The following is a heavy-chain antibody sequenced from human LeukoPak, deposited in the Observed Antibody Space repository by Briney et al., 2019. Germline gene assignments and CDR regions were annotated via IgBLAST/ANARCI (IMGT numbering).Heavy chain of an antibody. CDR3: ARRDCVGDCYSNWFDP. CDR2: INPRGGST. J-gene: IGHJ5*02. CDR1: GYTFTKYF. Sequence: GASVKVSCKASGYTFTKYFMHWVRQAPGQGLEWMGIINPRGGSTGYAQKFQGRITMTTVMSTRTVYMELSSLESEDTAVYYCARRDCVGDCYSNWFDPWGQGTLVTVSS. D-gene: IGHD2-21*02. V-gene: IGHV1-46*01.